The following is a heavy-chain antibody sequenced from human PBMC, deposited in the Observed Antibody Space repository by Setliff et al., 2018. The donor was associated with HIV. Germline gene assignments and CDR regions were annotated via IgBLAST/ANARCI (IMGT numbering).Heavy chain of an antibody. J-gene: IGHJ3*02. CDR2: IYYRGST. CDR1: GGSIRSSSYY. Sequence: SETLSLTCNVSGGSIRSSSYYWGWIRQPPGKGLEWIGTIYYRGSTYYNPSLKSRVTISVDTSKNQFSLKLTSVTAADTAVYYCARHSPNVGVRGDAFDIWGQGTVVTVSS. V-gene: IGHV4-39*01. CDR3: ARHSPNVGVRGDAFDI. D-gene: IGHD2-8*01.